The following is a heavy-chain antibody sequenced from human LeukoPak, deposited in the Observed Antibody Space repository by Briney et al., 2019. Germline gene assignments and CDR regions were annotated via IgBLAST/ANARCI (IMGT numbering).Heavy chain of an antibody. J-gene: IGHJ6*02. D-gene: IGHD3-9*01. CDR2: ISSSSSYI. CDR3: ARDNTRPWYDILTGYHYYYGMDV. V-gene: IGHV3-21*01. CDR1: GFTFSSYS. Sequence: TSGGSLRLSCAASGFTFSSYSMNWVRQAPGKGLEWVSSISSSSSYIYYADSVKGRFTISRDNAKNSLYLQMNSLRAEDTAVYYCARDNTRPWYDILTGYHYYYGMDVWGQGTTVTVSS.